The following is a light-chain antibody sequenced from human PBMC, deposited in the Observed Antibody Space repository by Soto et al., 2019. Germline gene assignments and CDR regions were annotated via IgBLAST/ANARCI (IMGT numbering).Light chain of an antibody. CDR3: QQYGGSPPMHT. CDR2: GAS. Sequence: ENVLTQSPGTLSLSPGERATLSCRASQSVTSAHLAWYQQKPGQPPRLLISGASSRATDIPDRFSGSGSGTDFILTIKRLEPEDFAVYYCQQYGGSPPMHTFGQGSKLELK. V-gene: IGKV3-20*01. CDR1: QSVTSAH. J-gene: IGKJ2*01.